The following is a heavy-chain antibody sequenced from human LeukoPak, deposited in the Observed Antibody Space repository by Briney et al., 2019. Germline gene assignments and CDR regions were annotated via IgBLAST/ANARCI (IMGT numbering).Heavy chain of an antibody. CDR2: IYSTGTT. Sequence: PSETLSLTCTVSGDSINNYYWSWIRQPAGKGLEWIGRIYSTGTTNYNPSLKSRVTMSVDTPKNQFSLKLSSVTAADTAVYYCAKVRYGTFNWFDPWGQGTLVTVSS. CDR1: GDSINNYY. V-gene: IGHV4-4*07. D-gene: IGHD2/OR15-2a*01. CDR3: AKVRYGTFNWFDP. J-gene: IGHJ5*02.